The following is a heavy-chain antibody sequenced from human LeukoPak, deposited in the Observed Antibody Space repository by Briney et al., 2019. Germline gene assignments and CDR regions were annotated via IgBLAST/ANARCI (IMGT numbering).Heavy chain of an antibody. D-gene: IGHD3-16*01. J-gene: IGHJ4*02. CDR3: AREACREVGLMWPRLGGQDCRYDH. V-gene: IGHV1-69*04. Sequence: ASVKVSCKASGDTFSSYAINWVRQAPGQGPEWMGRITPFLGIANYPQKFQGRVTITADESTTTVYMELSSLRSEDTAVYYCAREACREVGLMWPRLGGQDCRYDHWGQGTLVTDSS. CDR1: GDTFSSYA. CDR2: ITPFLGIA.